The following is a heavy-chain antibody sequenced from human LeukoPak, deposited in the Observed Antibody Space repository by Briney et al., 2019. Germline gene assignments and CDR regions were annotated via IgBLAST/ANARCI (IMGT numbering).Heavy chain of an antibody. Sequence: GGSLRLSCAASGFTFSSFWMSWVRQAPGKGLEWVANIKKDGSQKYYVDSVEGRFTISRDNAKNSLYLQMDSLRVDDTAVYYCTRVFGGYDVSDYWGQGTLVTVPS. CDR2: IKKDGSQK. D-gene: IGHD3-3*01. V-gene: IGHV3-7*03. J-gene: IGHJ4*02. CDR1: GFTFSSFW. CDR3: TRVFGGYDVSDY.